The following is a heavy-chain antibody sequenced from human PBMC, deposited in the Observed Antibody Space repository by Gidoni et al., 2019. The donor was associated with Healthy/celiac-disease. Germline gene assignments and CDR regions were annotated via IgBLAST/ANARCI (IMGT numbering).Heavy chain of an antibody. V-gene: IGHV3-53*01. D-gene: IGHD5-18*01. CDR1: GFTVSSNY. J-gene: IGHJ4*02. CDR2: IYSGGST. Sequence: EVQLVESGGGLLQPGGSLRLYCAASGFTVSSNYMSWVRQAQGKGLAWVSVIYSGGSTYYSDSVKGRFTIYRDNSKNTLYLQMNSLRAEDTAVYYCARDSNTATYCDYWGQGTRVTVSS. CDR3: ARDSNTATYCDY.